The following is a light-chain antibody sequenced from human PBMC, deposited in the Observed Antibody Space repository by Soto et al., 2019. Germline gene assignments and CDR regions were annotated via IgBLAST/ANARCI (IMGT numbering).Light chain of an antibody. CDR3: AAWDDSLNGYV. V-gene: IGLV1-44*01. Sequence: QSVLTQPPSASGTPGQRVTISCSGSSSNIGSNTVNWYQQLPGTAPKLLICSNNQRPSGVPDRFSGSKSGTSASLAISGLQSEDEADYYCAAWDDSLNGYVFGTGIKVTVL. CDR1: SSNIGSNT. J-gene: IGLJ1*01. CDR2: SNN.